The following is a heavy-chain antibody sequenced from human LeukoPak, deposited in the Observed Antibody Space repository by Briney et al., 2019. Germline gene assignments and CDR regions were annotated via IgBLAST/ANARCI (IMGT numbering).Heavy chain of an antibody. J-gene: IGHJ6*03. Sequence: ASVKVSCKASGGTFSSYAISWVRQVPGQGLEWMGWINPNSGDTNYAQKFQGRVTMTSDTSISIAYMELSRLRSDDTAVYYCARGVTGIYYYYYMDIWGKGTTVTVSS. CDR1: GGTFSSYA. D-gene: IGHD3-10*01. V-gene: IGHV1-2*02. CDR3: ARGVTGIYYYYYMDI. CDR2: INPNSGDT.